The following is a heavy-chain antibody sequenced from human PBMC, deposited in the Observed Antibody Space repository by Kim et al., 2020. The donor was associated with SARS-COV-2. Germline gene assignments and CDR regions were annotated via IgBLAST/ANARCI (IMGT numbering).Heavy chain of an antibody. CDR3: ARGLNEGYDEDYGMDV. J-gene: IGHJ6*02. CDR1: GFSLSSYG. D-gene: IGHD5-12*01. CDR2: IWYDGSDK. Sequence: GGSLRLSCAASGFSLSSYGMHWVRQAPGKGLEWVAIIWYDGSDKYYADSVKGRFTISRDNSKNTLYLQMSSLRGEDTAVYYCARGLNEGYDEDYGMDVWGQGTTVTVSS. V-gene: IGHV3-33*01.